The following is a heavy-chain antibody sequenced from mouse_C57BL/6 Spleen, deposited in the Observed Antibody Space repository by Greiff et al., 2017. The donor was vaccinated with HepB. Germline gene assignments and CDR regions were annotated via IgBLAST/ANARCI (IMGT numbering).Heavy chain of an antibody. J-gene: IGHJ3*01. V-gene: IGHV10-1*01. CDR3: VRACGSSGGFAY. D-gene: IGHD1-1*01. CDR2: IRSKSNNYAT. CDR1: GFSFNTYA. Sequence: EVKLMESGGGLVQPKGSLKLSCAASGFSFNTYAMNWVRQAPGKGLEWVARIRSKSNNYATYYADSVKDSVTISRDYSESMLYLHMNNLKTEDTAMYYCVRACGSSGGFAYWGQGTLVTVSA.